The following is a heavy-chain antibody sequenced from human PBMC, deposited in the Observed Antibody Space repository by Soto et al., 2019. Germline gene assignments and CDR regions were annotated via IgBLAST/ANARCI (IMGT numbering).Heavy chain of an antibody. J-gene: IGHJ4*02. D-gene: IGHD2-8*01. V-gene: IGHV3-15*01. Sequence: EAQLVESGGGLVKPGGSLRLSCAASGFPFSNAWMTWVRQTPGKGLEWVGRIKSNSDGGTTDYASPVKGRFTVSRDDSQNTLYLKMSILKPEAAGLYYCATFIYGNGYFEYWGQRTLVSVSS. CDR2: IKSNSDGGTT. CDR3: ATFIYGNGYFEY. CDR1: GFPFSNAW.